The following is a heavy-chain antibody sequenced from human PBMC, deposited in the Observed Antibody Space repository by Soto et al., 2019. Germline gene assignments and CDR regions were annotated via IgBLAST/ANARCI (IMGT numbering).Heavy chain of an antibody. D-gene: IGHD3-16*01. J-gene: IGHJ4*02. CDR1: GFAFTNYG. CDR2: ISNDGSKK. CDR3: ARDVAMPTGFGLGY. V-gene: IGHV3-30*03. Sequence: QVQVVESGGNIVQPGTSLRLSCAASGFAFTNYGIHWVRQAPGKGLEWVVHISNDGSKKFYADSVKGRFTISRDNSENTVYLQMTSLRPDDTAVFYCARDVAMPTGFGLGYWGQGTLVTVSS.